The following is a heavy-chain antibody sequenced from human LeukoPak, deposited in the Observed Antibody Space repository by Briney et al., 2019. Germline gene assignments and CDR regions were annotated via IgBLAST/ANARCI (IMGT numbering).Heavy chain of an antibody. J-gene: IGHJ6*02. CDR2: ISSSSSTT. CDR1: GFTFSTYS. D-gene: IGHD2-2*01. V-gene: IGHV3-48*04. CDR3: ARENCSSTSCYLPYYYGMDV. Sequence: PGGSLRLSCAASGFTFSTYSMNWVRQAPGMGLEWVSYISSSSSTTFYADSVKGRFTISRDNAKNSLYLQMTSLRAEDTAVYYCARENCSSTSCYLPYYYGMDVWGQGTTVTVSS.